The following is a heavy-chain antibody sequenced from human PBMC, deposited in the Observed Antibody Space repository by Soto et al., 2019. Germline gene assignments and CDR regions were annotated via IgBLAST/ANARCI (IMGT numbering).Heavy chain of an antibody. J-gene: IGHJ5*01. V-gene: IGHV4-30-4*01. CDR1: GDSISTVDYF. Sequence: PSETLSLTCSVSGDSISTVDYFWAWIRQPPGQALEYIGYIYKSATTYYNPSFEGRVAISLDTSKSHFSLNVTSVTAADTAVYFCARGRYCINGRCFPNWLDSWGQGTMVTVYS. D-gene: IGHD2-8*01. CDR2: IYKSATT. CDR3: ARGRYCINGRCFPNWLDS.